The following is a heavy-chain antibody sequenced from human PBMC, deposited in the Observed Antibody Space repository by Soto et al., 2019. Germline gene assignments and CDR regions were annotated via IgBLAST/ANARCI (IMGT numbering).Heavy chain of an antibody. CDR1: TGSMRTYY. V-gene: IGHV4-59*01. J-gene: IGHJ4*02. CDR3: ARDDTTGLFDF. CDR2: ISHTGRT. Sequence: SETLSLTCSVSTGSMRTYYWTWIRQSPGKGLEWIGQISHTGRTKYNPSLESRVTISVDTSRKQFSLKQTSVTAADTALYYCARDDTTGLFDFWGQGTLVTVSS. D-gene: IGHD4-17*01.